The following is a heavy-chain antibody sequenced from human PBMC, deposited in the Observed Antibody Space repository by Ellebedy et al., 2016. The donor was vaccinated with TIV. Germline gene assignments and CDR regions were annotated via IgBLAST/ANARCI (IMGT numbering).Heavy chain of an antibody. D-gene: IGHD3-10*01. CDR1: GYTFTSYA. V-gene: IGHV1-3*01. CDR2: INAGNGNT. Sequence: ASVKVSCXASGYTFTSYAMHWVRQAPGQRLEWMGWINAGNGNTKYSQKFQGRVTITRDTSASTAYMELSSLRSEDTAVYYCARVRMVRGTIGAFDIWGQGTMVTVSS. J-gene: IGHJ3*02. CDR3: ARVRMVRGTIGAFDI.